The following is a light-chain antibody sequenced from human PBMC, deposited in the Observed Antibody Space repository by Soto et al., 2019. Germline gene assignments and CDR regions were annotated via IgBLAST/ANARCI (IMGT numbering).Light chain of an antibody. CDR3: QQLSNWPPF. CDR2: DAS. V-gene: IGKV3-11*01. J-gene: IGKJ3*01. Sequence: EIVLTQSPATLSLSPGERATLSCRASQSVSSYLAWYQQKPGQAPRLLIYDASNRATGIPARFSGSGSGTDFTLTISSLEPEDFAVYYCQQLSNWPPFFGPGTKVDIK. CDR1: QSVSSY.